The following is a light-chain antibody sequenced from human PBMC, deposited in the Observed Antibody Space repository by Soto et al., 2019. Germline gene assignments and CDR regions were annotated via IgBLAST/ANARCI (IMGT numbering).Light chain of an antibody. V-gene: IGKV3-15*01. CDR3: QQYNNWPPIT. Sequence: EIVMTQSPATLSVSPGERATLSCRAGQSVSSKLAWYQQKLGQAPRLLIYGASTRATGIPARFSGSGSGTEFTLTISSLQSEDFAVYYCQQYNNWPPITFGQGTRLEIK. CDR1: QSVSSK. J-gene: IGKJ5*01. CDR2: GAS.